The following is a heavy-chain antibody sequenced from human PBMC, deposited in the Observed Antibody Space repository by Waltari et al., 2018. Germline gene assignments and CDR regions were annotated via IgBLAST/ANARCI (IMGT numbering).Heavy chain of an antibody. D-gene: IGHD3-10*01. J-gene: IGHJ4*02. Sequence: QVQLQESGPGLVKPSETLSLTCAVSGYSISSGYYWGWIRQPPGKGLEWIGSIYHSGSTYYNPSLKSRVTISVDTSKNQFSLKLSSVTAADTAVYYCARHVTTYYYGSGSYPFYFDYWGQGTLVTVSS. CDR3: ARHVTTYYYGSGSYPFYFDY. CDR2: IYHSGST. CDR1: GYSISSGYY. V-gene: IGHV4-38-2*01.